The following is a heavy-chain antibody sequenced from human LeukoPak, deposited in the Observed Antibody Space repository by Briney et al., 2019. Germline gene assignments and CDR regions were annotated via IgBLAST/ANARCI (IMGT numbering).Heavy chain of an antibody. J-gene: IGHJ3*02. CDR1: GFTVRSSY. Sequence: GGSLRLSCAASGFTVRSSYMSWVRQAPGKGLDWVSVIYSGGSPDYADSVKGRFTISSDNSKNTLYLQMNSLRAEDTAVYYCAKDLLAYYYDSSGYLGVDIWGQGTMVTVSS. CDR2: IYSGGSP. V-gene: IGHV3-53*01. CDR3: AKDLLAYYYDSSGYLGVDI. D-gene: IGHD3-22*01.